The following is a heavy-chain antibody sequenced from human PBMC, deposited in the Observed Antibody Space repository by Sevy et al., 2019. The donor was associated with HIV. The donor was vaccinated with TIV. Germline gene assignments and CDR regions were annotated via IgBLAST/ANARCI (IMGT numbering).Heavy chain of an antibody. CDR2: ISSSSSYT. CDR3: GRVARYCSSNSCYGSYCMDV. D-gene: IGHD2-2*01. V-gene: IGHV3-11*06. J-gene: IGHJ6*03. Sequence: GGSLRLSCAASGFTFSDYYMSWIRQAPGKGLEWVSYISSSSSYTNYADSVKGRFTISRDNAKNSLYLKMHSLRAEDTAVYYCGRVARYCSSNSCYGSYCMDVWGKGTTVTVSS. CDR1: GFTFSDYY.